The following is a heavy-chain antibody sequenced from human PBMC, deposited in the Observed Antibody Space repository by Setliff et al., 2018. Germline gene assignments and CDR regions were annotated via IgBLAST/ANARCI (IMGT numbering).Heavy chain of an antibody. CDR1: GFIFSPYA. J-gene: IGHJ6*03. CDR3: ARAGGSGAGYDYLGV. Sequence: GGSLRLSCEASGFIFSPYAMVWFRQAPGKGLEWVSIISGDASYTAYADSVKGRFTISRDNSKNTLYLQMNSLRGDDTAVYHRARAGGSGAGYDYLGVWGRGTTVTVSS. V-gene: IGHV3-23*01. CDR2: ISGDASYT. D-gene: IGHD5-12*01.